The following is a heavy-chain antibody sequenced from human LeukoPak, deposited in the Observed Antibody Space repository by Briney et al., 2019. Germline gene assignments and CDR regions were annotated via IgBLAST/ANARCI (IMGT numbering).Heavy chain of an antibody. CDR3: TTEYWGSFNY. Sequence: GGSLRLSCAASGFTVSSNYMSWVRQAPGKGLEWVSVIYSGGSTYYADSVKGRFTISRDNSKNTLYLQMNSLRAEDTAVYYCTTEYWGSFNYWGQGTLVTVSS. CDR2: IYSGGST. D-gene: IGHD7-27*01. CDR1: GFTVSSNY. J-gene: IGHJ4*02. V-gene: IGHV3-53*01.